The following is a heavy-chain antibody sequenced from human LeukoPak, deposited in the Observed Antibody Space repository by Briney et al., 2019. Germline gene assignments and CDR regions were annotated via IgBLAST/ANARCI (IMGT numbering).Heavy chain of an antibody. CDR3: ATHSSSGGFDY. J-gene: IGHJ4*02. CDR2: ISYDGSNK. D-gene: IGHD6-13*01. CDR1: GFTFSSYG. Sequence: GGSLRLSCAASGFTFSSYGMHWVRQAPGKGLEWVAVISYDGSNKYYADSVKGRFTISRDNSKHTLYLQMNSLRVEDTAVYYSATHSSSGGFDYWGQGTLVTVSS. V-gene: IGHV3-30*03.